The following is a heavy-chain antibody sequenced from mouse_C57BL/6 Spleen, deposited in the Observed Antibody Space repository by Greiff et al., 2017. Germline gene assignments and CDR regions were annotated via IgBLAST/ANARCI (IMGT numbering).Heavy chain of an antibody. CDR2: ISSGGDYI. Sequence: EVHLVESGEGLVKPGGSLKLSCAASGFTFSGYAMSWVRQTPEKRLEWVAYISSGGDYIYYADTVKGRFTISRDNARNTLYLQMSSLKSEDTAMYYCTRNGYDWYFDVWGTGTTVTVSS. J-gene: IGHJ1*03. V-gene: IGHV5-9-1*02. CDR1: GFTFSGYA. D-gene: IGHD2-2*01. CDR3: TRNGYDWYFDV.